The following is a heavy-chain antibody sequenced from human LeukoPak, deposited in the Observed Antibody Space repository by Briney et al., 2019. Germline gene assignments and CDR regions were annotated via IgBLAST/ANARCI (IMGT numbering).Heavy chain of an antibody. CDR3: ARDSGSYWAFDY. D-gene: IGHD1-26*01. V-gene: IGHV4-38-2*02. CDR2: IYHSGST. J-gene: IGHJ4*02. Sequence: PSETLSLTCTVSGYSISSGYYWGWIRQPPGKGLEWIGSIYHSGSTYYNPSLKSRVTISVDTSKNQFSLKLSSVTAADTAVYYCARDSGSYWAFDYWGQGTLVTVSS. CDR1: GYSISSGYY.